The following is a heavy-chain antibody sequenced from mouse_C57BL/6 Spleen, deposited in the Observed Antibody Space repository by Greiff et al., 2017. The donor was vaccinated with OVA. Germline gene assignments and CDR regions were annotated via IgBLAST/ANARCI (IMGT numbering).Heavy chain of an antibody. CDR2: ISDGGSYT. Sequence: EVKLMGSGGGLVKPGGSLKLSCAASGFTFSSYAMSWVRQTPEKRLEWVATISDGGSYTYYPDNVKGRFTISRDNAKNNLYLQMSHLKSEDTAMYYCARADYYGSSYAMDYWGQGTSVTVSS. D-gene: IGHD1-1*01. J-gene: IGHJ4*01. CDR3: ARADYYGSSYAMDY. V-gene: IGHV5-4*03. CDR1: GFTFSSYA.